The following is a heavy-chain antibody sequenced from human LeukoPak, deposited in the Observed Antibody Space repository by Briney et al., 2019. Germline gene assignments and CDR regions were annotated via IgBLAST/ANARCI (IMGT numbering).Heavy chain of an antibody. J-gene: IGHJ6*02. CDR3: ASGPSYCSSTSCYSDYYYGMDV. Sequence: GGSLRLSCAAPGFTVSSNYMSWVRQAPGKGLEWGSVIYSGGSTYYADSVKGRLTISRDNSKNSLYLQMNSLRAEDTAVYYCASGPSYCSSTSCYSDYYYGMDVWGQGTTVTVSS. CDR2: IYSGGST. CDR1: GFTVSSNY. D-gene: IGHD2-2*01. V-gene: IGHV3-53*01.